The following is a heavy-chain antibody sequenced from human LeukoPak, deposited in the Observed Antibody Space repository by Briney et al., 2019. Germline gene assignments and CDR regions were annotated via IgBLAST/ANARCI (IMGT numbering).Heavy chain of an antibody. J-gene: IGHJ4*02. CDR2: IYYSGST. CDR3: ARLVSGCLDY. V-gene: IGHV4-59*01. D-gene: IGHD6-19*01. Sequence: SSETLSLTCTVSGGSIGSYYWSWIRQPPGKGLEWIGYIYYSGSTNYNPSLKSRVTISVDTSKNQFSLKLSSVTAADTAVYYCARLVSGCLDYWGQGTLVTVSS. CDR1: GGSIGSYY.